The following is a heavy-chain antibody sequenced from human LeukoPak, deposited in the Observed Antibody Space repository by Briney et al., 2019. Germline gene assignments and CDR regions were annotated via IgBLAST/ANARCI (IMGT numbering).Heavy chain of an antibody. D-gene: IGHD3-10*02. Sequence: PSETLSLTCAVSGYSISSGHYWGWIRQPPGKGLEWIGSIYHSGRTYYNPSLKSRVTISVDTSKNQFSLKLSSVTAADTAVYYCARDITMSRLELNEWGQGTLVTVSS. CDR3: ARDITMSRLELNE. J-gene: IGHJ4*02. CDR2: IYHSGRT. CDR1: GYSISSGHY. V-gene: IGHV4-38-2*02.